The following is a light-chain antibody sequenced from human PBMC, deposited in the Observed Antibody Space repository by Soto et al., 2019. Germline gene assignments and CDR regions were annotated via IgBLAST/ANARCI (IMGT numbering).Light chain of an antibody. CDR1: SGSVSSSYY. CDR2: STN. Sequence: QAVVTQEPSFSVSPGGTVTLTCGLSSGSVSSSYYPSWYQHTPDQAPRTLIYSTNTRSSGVPDRFSGSILGNKAALTITGAQTDDESDYYCVLFMGSGIWVFGGGTKLTVL. J-gene: IGLJ3*02. V-gene: IGLV8-61*01. CDR3: VLFMGSGIWV.